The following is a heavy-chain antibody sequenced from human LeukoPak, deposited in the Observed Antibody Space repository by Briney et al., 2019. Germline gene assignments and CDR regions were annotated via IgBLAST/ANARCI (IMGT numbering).Heavy chain of an antibody. CDR3: ARDLAYYYDSSGQGFDY. D-gene: IGHD3-22*01. CDR2: ISSSSSYI. J-gene: IGHJ4*02. Sequence: GGSLRLSCAASGFTFSSYSMNWVRQAPGKGLEWVSSISSSSSYIYYADSVKGRFTTSRDNAKNSLYLQMNSLRAEDTAVYYCARDLAYYYDSSGQGFDYWGQGTLVTVSS. CDR1: GFTFSSYS. V-gene: IGHV3-21*01.